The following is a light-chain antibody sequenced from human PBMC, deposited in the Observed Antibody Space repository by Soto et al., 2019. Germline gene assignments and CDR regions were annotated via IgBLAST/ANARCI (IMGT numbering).Light chain of an antibody. CDR1: SSDVGGYDF. CDR3: NSYGGNTNVV. CDR2: EVS. Sequence: QSALTQPPSASGSPGQSVTISCTGTSSDVGGYDFVSWYQQHPGKAPKILIYEVSKRASGVPDRFSGSKSGNTASLTVSGLQPDDEADYYCNSYGGNTNVVFGGGTK. V-gene: IGLV2-8*01. J-gene: IGLJ2*01.